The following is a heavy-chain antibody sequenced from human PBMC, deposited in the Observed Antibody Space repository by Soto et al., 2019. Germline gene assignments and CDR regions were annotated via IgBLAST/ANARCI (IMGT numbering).Heavy chain of an antibody. D-gene: IGHD1-7*01. CDR2: IKPGTSDI. CDR3: ARQQNFIWDS. Sequence: GESLKISCKGVGYKFGSAWIGWVRQMPVKGLEWIGLIKPGTSDIRYSPPFRGQVTISADVAVTTAYLQWIGLKASDSAMYYCARQQNFIWDSWGQGTMVTVSS. V-gene: IGHV5-51*01. CDR1: GYKFGSAW. J-gene: IGHJ4*02.